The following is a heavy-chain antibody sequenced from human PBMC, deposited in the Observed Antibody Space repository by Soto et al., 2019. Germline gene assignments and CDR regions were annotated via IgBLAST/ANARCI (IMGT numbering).Heavy chain of an antibody. V-gene: IGHV3-66*01. CDR2: INSDGNA. D-gene: IGHD2-21*02. CDR1: GFSVTNNY. CDR3: ARSSGDWIDSRQLDY. Sequence: EVQLVESGGDMVQPGESLRLSCAASGFSVTNNYMNWVRQAPGKGLEWVSLINSDGNAHYADSVTGRFTIFRDIPKNTLYLQMDSLRADDTAIYYCARSSGDWIDSRQLDYWGQGTLVTVSS. J-gene: IGHJ4*02.